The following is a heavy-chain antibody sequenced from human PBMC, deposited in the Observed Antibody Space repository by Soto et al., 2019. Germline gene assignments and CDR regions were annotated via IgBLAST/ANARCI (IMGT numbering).Heavy chain of an antibody. CDR3: ARITPLSPLYTAMVMYYFAY. V-gene: IGHV1-18*01. CDR2: ISAYNGNT. Sequence: GASVKVSCKASGYTFTSYGISWVRQAPGQGLEWMGWISAYNGNTNYAQKLQGRVTMTTDTSTSTAYMELRSLRSDDTAVYYCARITPLSPLYTAMVMYYFAYWGQGTLVPVSS. J-gene: IGHJ4*02. D-gene: IGHD5-18*01. CDR1: GYTFTSYG.